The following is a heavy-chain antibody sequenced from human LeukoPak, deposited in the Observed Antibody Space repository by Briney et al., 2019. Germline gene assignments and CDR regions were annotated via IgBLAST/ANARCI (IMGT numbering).Heavy chain of an antibody. CDR2: ISYDGSNE. CDR3: AKAELTSYYYYGVDV. J-gene: IGHJ6*02. CDR1: GFTFSSYG. D-gene: IGHD3-10*01. V-gene: IGHV3-30*18. Sequence: GGSLRLSCAASGFTFSSYGMHWVRQAPGKGLEWVAFISYDGSNEYYADSVKGRFTISRDNSKNTLYLQMNSLRAEDTAAYYCAKAELTSYYYYGVDVWGQGTTVTVSS.